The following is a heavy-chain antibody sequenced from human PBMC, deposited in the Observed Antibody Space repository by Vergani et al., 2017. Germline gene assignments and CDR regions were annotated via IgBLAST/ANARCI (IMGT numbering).Heavy chain of an antibody. CDR3: AKGGREQQLVGNWFDP. CDR1: GFTFDDYA. Sequence: EVQLVESGGGLVQPGRSLRLSCAASGFTFDDYAMHWVRQAPGKGLEWVSGISWNSGSIGYADSVKGRFTISRDNAKNSLYLQMNSLRAEDMALYYCAKGGREQQLVGNWFDPWGQGTLVIVSS. D-gene: IGHD6-13*01. V-gene: IGHV3-9*03. J-gene: IGHJ5*02. CDR2: ISWNSGSI.